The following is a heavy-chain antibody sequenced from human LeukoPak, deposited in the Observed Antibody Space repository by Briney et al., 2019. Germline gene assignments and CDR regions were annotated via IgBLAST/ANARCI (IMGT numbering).Heavy chain of an antibody. CDR1: GYTFTSYA. D-gene: IGHD6-19*01. CDR3: ARARSGWASDAFDI. Sequence: ASVKVSCRASGYTFTSYAMNWVRQAPGQGLEWMGWINTNTGNPTYAQGFTGRFVFSLDTSVSTAYLQISSLKAEDTAVYYCARARSGWASDAFDIWGQGTMVTVSS. J-gene: IGHJ3*02. CDR2: INTNTGNP. V-gene: IGHV7-4-1*02.